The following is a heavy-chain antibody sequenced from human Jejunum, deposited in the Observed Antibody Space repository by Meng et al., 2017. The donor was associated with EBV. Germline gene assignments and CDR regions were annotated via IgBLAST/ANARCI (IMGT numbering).Heavy chain of an antibody. J-gene: IGHJ4*02. CDR2: IYHSGST. CDR1: GDSISSSNW. Sequence: QVQPQESGPGLVKPSGPLSLTCAVSGDSISSSNWWSWVRQPPGKGLEWIGEIYHSGSTNYNPSLKSRVTISVDKSKNQFSLKLSSVTAADTAVYYCARYGSGYFPALWYWGQGTLVTVSS. V-gene: IGHV4-4*02. CDR3: ARYGSGYFPALWY. D-gene: IGHD3-3*01.